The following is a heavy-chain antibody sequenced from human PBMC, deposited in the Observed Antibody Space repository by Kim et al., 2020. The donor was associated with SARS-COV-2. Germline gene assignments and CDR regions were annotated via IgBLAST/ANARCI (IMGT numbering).Heavy chain of an antibody. CDR2: IYYSGST. Sequence: SETLSLTCTVSGGSISSSSYYWGWIRQPPGKGLEWIGSIYYSGSTYYNPSLKSRVTISVDTSKNQFSLKLSSVTAADTAVYYCARQKSSGKRFDPWGQGTLVTVSS. CDR1: GGSISSSSYY. V-gene: IGHV4-39*01. D-gene: IGHD3-10*01. J-gene: IGHJ5*02. CDR3: ARQKSSGKRFDP.